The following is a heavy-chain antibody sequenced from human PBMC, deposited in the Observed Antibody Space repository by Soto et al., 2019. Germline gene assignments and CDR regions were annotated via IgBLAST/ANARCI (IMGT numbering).Heavy chain of an antibody. Sequence: SETLSLTCTVSGGSINSATYYWGWIRQPPGKGLEWIGSIYYGGSTYYNPSLKSRVTISVDTSKNQFSLRLSSVTAADTAVYYCARQVRVRGLRFLEWLPANFDYWGRGTLVTVSS. CDR2: IYYGGST. D-gene: IGHD3-3*01. J-gene: IGHJ4*02. V-gene: IGHV4-39*01. CDR1: GGSINSATYY. CDR3: ARQVRVRGLRFLEWLPANFDY.